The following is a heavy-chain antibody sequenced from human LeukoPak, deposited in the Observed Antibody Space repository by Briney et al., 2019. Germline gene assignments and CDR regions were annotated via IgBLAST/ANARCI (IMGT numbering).Heavy chain of an antibody. CDR1: GFTFSSYW. Sequence: SGGSLRLSCAASGFTFSSYWMSWVRQAPGKGLEWVANIKQDGSEKYYVDSVKGRFTISRDNAKNSLYLQMNSLRAEDTAVYYCARDTTSRLHIVATMSNYYGMDVWGQGTTVTVSS. CDR3: ARDTTSRLHIVATMSNYYGMDV. CDR2: IKQDGSEK. J-gene: IGHJ6*02. D-gene: IGHD5-12*01. V-gene: IGHV3-7*01.